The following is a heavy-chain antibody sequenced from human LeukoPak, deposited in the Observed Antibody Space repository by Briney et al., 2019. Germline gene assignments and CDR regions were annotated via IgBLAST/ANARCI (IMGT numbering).Heavy chain of an antibody. V-gene: IGHV5-51*01. D-gene: IGHD6-6*01. CDR1: GYRFTSYW. CDR2: IYPGDSDT. CDR3: ARLSGYSSSSSFDY. J-gene: IGHJ4*02. Sequence: GESLKISCKGSGYRFTSYWIGWVRQMPGKGLDWMGIIYPGDSDTRYSPSFQAQVTISADKSISTAYLQWTSLKASDTAMYYCARLSGYSSSSSFDYWGQGTLVTVYS.